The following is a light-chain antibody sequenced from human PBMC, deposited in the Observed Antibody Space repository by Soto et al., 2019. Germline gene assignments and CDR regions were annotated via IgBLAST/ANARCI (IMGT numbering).Light chain of an antibody. CDR1: SSDVGGYNY. CDR2: DVS. Sequence: QSALTQPRSVSGSPGQSVTISCTGTSSDVGGYNYVSWYQQYPGKVPKVMIYDVSERPSGVPERFAGSKSGNTASLTISGLQAEDEADYYCCSWAGNSLVFGGGTKLTVL. J-gene: IGLJ2*01. V-gene: IGLV2-11*01. CDR3: CSWAGNSLV.